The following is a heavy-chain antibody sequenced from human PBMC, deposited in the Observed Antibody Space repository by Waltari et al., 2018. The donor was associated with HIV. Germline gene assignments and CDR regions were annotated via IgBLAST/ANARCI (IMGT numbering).Heavy chain of an antibody. D-gene: IGHD6-19*01. CDR1: GRSFSGSY. CDR3: ARGRSPYSSGWYASEY. V-gene: IGHV4-34*01. Sequence: QVQLQQWGAGLLKPSETLSLTCAVYGRSFSGSYWSWIRQTPGKGLEWIGEINHSGSTNYKPSLKSRVTISVDTSKNQFSLKLSSVTAADTAVYYCARGRSPYSSGWYASEYWGQGTLVTVSS. CDR2: INHSGST. J-gene: IGHJ4*02.